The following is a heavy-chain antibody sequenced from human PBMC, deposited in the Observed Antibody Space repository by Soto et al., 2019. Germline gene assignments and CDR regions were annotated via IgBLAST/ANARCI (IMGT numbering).Heavy chain of an antibody. CDR2: IKSKTDGGTT. CDR1: GFTFSNAW. CDR3: TTEGQVLGNGMDV. J-gene: IGHJ6*02. V-gene: IGHV3-15*01. D-gene: IGHD6-13*01. Sequence: EVQLVESGGGLVKPGGSLRLSCAASGFTFSNAWMSWVRQAPGKGLEWVGRIKSKTDGGTTDYAAPVKGRFTISRDDSKNTLYLQMNRLKTEDTAVYYCTTEGQVLGNGMDVWGQGTTVTVSS.